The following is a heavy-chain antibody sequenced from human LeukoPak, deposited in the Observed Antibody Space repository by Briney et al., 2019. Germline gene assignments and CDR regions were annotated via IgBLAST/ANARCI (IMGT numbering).Heavy chain of an antibody. CDR2: ISSSSSTI. CDR3: ASDHMVRGVRTVT. D-gene: IGHD3-10*01. V-gene: IGHV3-48*04. Sequence: GGSLRLSCAASGFTFSSYSMNWVRQAPGKGLEWVSYISSSSSTIYYADSVKGRFTISRDNAKNSLYLQMNSLRAEDTAVYYCASDHMVRGVRTVTRGQGTLVTVSS. J-gene: IGHJ4*02. CDR1: GFTFSSYS.